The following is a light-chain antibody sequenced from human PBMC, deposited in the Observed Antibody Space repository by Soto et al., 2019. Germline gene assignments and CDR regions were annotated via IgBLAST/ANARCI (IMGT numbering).Light chain of an antibody. CDR2: DAS. CDR1: QSVSSNY. CDR3: QKYGSSPT. V-gene: IGKV3-20*01. J-gene: IGKJ5*01. Sequence: EIVLTQSPGTLSLSPGERATLSCRASQSVSSNYLAWYQQKPGQAPRLLIYDASNRASGIPDRFSGSGSGKDFTLTISRLEPEDFAVYYCQKYGSSPTFGQGTRLEIK.